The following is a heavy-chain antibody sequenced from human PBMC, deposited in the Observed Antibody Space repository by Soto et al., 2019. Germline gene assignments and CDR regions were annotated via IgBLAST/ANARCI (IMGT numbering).Heavy chain of an antibody. D-gene: IGHD4-4*01. CDR2: MNSDGRTT. CDR1: GFNFGNNW. J-gene: IGHJ4*02. CDR3: ATAEVNY. Sequence: LRLSCAASGFNFGNNWMHWVRQAPGKGLEWVSRMNSDGRTTNYADSVKGRFTVSRDNAKNTLYLQMNSLRAEDTAVYYCATAEVNYWGQGTMVTVSS. V-gene: IGHV3-74*01.